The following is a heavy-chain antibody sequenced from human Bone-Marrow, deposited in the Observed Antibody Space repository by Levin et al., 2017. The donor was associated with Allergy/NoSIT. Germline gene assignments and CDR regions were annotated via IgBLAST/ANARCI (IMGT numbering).Heavy chain of an antibody. CDR3: ARDVFPGMPAAGTWFNP. CDR2: ISTGITTI. V-gene: IGHV3-48*02. Sequence: PGESLKISCSASGFSFSAYSMNWVRQAPGKGLEWVSYISTGITTIYYADSVKGRFSISRDNAGNSLYLQMNSLRDEDTAVYYCARDVFPGMPAAGTWFNPWGQGILVTVSS. D-gene: IGHD6-13*01. J-gene: IGHJ5*02. CDR1: GFSFSAYS.